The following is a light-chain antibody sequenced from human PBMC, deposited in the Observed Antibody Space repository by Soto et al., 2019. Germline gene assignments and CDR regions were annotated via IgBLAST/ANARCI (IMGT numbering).Light chain of an antibody. CDR1: QSISSW. J-gene: IGKJ1*01. V-gene: IGKV1-5*03. CDR3: QQYNSYRRT. CDR2: KAS. Sequence: DIQMTQSPSTLSASVGDRVTITCRASQSISSWLAWYQQKPGKAPKLLIYKASILESGVPSRFSGSGSGTEVTPTNSRLETDDFATYYCQQYNSYRRTFGQGTKVEIK.